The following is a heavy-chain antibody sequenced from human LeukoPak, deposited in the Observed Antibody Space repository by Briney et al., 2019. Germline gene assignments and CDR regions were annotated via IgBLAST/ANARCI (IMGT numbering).Heavy chain of an antibody. CDR3: ARVFSYGYYFDY. CDR2: ISGSGGST. J-gene: IGHJ4*02. Sequence: GGSLRLSCAASGFTFSSYAMSWVRQAPGKGLEWVSAISGSGGSTYYADSVKGRFTISRDNSENTLYLQMNSLRAEDTAVYYCARVFSYGYYFDYWGQGTLVTVSS. D-gene: IGHD1-26*01. V-gene: IGHV3-23*01. CDR1: GFTFSSYA.